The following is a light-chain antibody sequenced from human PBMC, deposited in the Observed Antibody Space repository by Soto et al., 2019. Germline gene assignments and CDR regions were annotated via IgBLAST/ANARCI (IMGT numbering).Light chain of an antibody. CDR3: CSYAGTYSYV. CDR1: NNDVGGYNY. V-gene: IGLV2-11*01. J-gene: IGLJ1*01. Sequence: QSALTQPRSVSGSPGQSVTISCTGTNNDVGGYNYVSWYQQHPGKAPKLMIYDVSKRPSGVPDRFSGSKSGNTASLTISGLHAEDEADYYCCSYAGTYSYVFGTGTEVTVL. CDR2: DVS.